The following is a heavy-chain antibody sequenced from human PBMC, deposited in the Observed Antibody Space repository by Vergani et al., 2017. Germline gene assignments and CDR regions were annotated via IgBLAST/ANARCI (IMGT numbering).Heavy chain of an antibody. CDR2: MYHSGST. J-gene: IGHJ5*02. D-gene: IGHD3-10*01. V-gene: IGHV4-59*01. CDR3: GRVADFYGLGSRLLDL. CDR1: GGSMSGYY. Sequence: QLHLQESGPGLVKPSETLSLTCSVSGGSMSGYYWSWIRKPPGKELEWIGYMYHSGSTNYNPSLETRVTISGDTSKNQFSLKLNSVTAADTAVYYCGRVADFYGLGSRLLDLWGQGILVTVSS.